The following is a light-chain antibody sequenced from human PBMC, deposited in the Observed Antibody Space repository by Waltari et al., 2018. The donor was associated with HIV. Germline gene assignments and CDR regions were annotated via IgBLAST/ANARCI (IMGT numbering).Light chain of an antibody. CDR3: CSYAGSYTLI. CDR2: DLN. CDR1: PSDVGLYKY. V-gene: IGLV2-11*01. J-gene: IGLJ2*01. Sequence: QSALTQPRSVSGSPGQAVTIPLTGPPSDVGLYKYVPWYQQHPGKVPKPLIYDLNDRPAGVPDRFSGSKSGTTASLTISGLQAEDEAFYYCCSYAGSYTLIFGGGTKLTVL.